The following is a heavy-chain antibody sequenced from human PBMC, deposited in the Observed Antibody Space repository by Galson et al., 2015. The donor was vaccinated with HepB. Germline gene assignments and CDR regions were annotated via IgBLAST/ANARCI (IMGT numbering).Heavy chain of an antibody. CDR3: ARHEHYYGSGSYYALAFDP. V-gene: IGHV5-51*01. CDR1: GYSFTSYW. Sequence: QSGAEVKKPGESLKISCKGSGYSFTSYWIGWVRQMPGKGLEWMGIIYPGDSDTRYSPSFQGQVTISADKSISTAYLQWSSLKASDTAMYYCARHEHYYGSGSYYALAFDPWGQGTLVTVSS. D-gene: IGHD3-10*01. J-gene: IGHJ5*02. CDR2: IYPGDSDT.